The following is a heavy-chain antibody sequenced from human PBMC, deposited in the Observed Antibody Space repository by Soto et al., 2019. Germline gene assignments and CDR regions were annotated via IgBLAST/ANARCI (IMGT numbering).Heavy chain of an antibody. CDR3: ARGRASGSYYLLDY. D-gene: IGHD3-10*01. CDR1: GNTFTSYD. J-gene: IGHJ4*02. Sequence: ASVKVSFKACGNTFTSYDINWVRQATGHGLEWMGWINPNSGNIGYAQKFQGRVTMTRDTAIRTAYMEVSRLRSDDTAVYYCARGRASGSYYLLDYWGQGTLVTVSS. CDR2: INPNSGNI. V-gene: IGHV1-8*01.